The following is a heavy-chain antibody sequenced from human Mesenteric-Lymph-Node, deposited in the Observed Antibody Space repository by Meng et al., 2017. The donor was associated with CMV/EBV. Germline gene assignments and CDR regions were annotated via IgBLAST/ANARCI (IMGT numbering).Heavy chain of an antibody. Sequence: GESLKISCTASGFTFSSYAVYWVRQAPGKGLEWVAVISYDEINEYYSDSVKGRFFISRDNSKNTVYPQMSSLRPEDTAVYYCARDGEVRVGLYNYGMDVWGQGTTVTVSS. V-gene: IGHV3-30-3*01. CDR1: GFTFSSYA. J-gene: IGHJ6*02. CDR2: ISYDEINE. CDR3: ARDGEVRVGLYNYGMDV. D-gene: IGHD3-10*01.